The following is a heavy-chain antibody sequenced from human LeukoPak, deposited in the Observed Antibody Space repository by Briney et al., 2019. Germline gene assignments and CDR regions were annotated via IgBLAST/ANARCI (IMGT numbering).Heavy chain of an antibody. J-gene: IGHJ4*02. CDR3: ARGVHLVVVVAPMGPKFDY. CDR1: GFTFSIYA. CDR2: FSGSGGST. D-gene: IGHD2-15*01. V-gene: IGHV3-23*01. Sequence: PGGSLRLSCAASGFTFSIYAMSWGRQAPGKGLEWVSAFSGSGGSTYYADSVKGRFTISRDNSKNTLDLQMNSLRPEDTAVYYCARGVHLVVVVAPMGPKFDYWGQGTLVTVSS.